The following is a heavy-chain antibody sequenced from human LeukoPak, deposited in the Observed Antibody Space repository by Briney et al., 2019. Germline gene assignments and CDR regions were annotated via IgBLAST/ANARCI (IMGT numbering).Heavy chain of an antibody. CDR2: INHSGST. CDR3: ARANQQLDAFDI. CDR1: GGSFSGYY. Sequence: SETLSLTCAVYGGSFSGYYWSWIRQPPGKGLEWIGEINHSGSTNYNPSLKSRVTISVDTSENQFSLKLSSVTAADTAVYYCARANQQLDAFDIWGQGTMVTVSS. D-gene: IGHD6-13*01. J-gene: IGHJ3*02. V-gene: IGHV4-34*01.